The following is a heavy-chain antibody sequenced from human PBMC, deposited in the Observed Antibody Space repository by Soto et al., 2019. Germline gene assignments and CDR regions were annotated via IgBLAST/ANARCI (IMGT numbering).Heavy chain of an antibody. CDR1: GFTFSSYS. CDR3: AKLMGGLVGYYDSSGSVHDY. D-gene: IGHD3-22*01. Sequence: GGSLRLSCAASGFTFSSYSMNWVRQAPGKGLEWVSAISGSGGSTYYADSVKGQFTISRDNSKNTLFLQMNSLRAEDTAVYYCAKLMGGLVGYYDSSGSVHDYWGQGTLVTVS. CDR2: ISGSGGST. V-gene: IGHV3-23*01. J-gene: IGHJ4*02.